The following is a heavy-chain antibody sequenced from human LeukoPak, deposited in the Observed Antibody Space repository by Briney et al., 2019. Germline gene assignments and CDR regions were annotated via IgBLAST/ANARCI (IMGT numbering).Heavy chain of an antibody. V-gene: IGHV3-11*04. CDR1: GFTFSDYY. CDR2: ITSSGVSI. Sequence: PGGSLRLSCAASGFTFSDYYMSWIRQAPGKGLEWVSYITSSGVSIYYADSVWGRFTISRDNAKNSLYLQMNSLRADDTAVYFCARYTEDYGSGSYYKTFDYWGRGTLVTVSS. D-gene: IGHD3-10*01. J-gene: IGHJ4*02. CDR3: ARYTEDYGSGSYYKTFDY.